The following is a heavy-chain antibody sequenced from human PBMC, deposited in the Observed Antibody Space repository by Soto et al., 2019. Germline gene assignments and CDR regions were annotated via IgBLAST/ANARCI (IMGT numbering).Heavy chain of an antibody. D-gene: IGHD3-10*01. V-gene: IGHV1-8*01. J-gene: IGHJ4*02. Sequence: ASVKVSCKASGYTFTSYDINWVRQATGQGLEWMGWMNPNSGNTGYAQKFQGRVTMTRNTSISTAYMELSSLRSEDTAVYYYGSGTYSDSYLDYWGQGTLVTVSS. CDR2: MNPNSGNT. CDR1: GYTFTSYD. CDR3: GSGTYSDSYLDY.